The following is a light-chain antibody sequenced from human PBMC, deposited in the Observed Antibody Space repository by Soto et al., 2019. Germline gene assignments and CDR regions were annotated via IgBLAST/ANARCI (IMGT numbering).Light chain of an antibody. V-gene: IGLV2-14*01. CDR2: EVS. J-gene: IGLJ3*02. Sequence: QSALTQPASVSGSPGQSITISCTGTSSDVGGYNYVSWYQQHPGKAPKVMIYEVSNRPSGVSNRFSGSKSANTASLTISGLQADDEADYYCSSFTSSSTQVFGGGTQLTVL. CDR3: SSFTSSSTQV. CDR1: SSDVGGYNY.